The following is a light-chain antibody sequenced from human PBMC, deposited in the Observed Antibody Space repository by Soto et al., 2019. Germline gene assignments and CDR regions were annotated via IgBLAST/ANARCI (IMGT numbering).Light chain of an antibody. V-gene: IGLV2-14*03. CDR1: RTDVADGYDY. CDR2: DVS. CDR3: TSDASRTPCYV. Sequence: QSALTQPASVSGSPGQSIAISCTGVRTDVADGYDYVSWYQQHPGQAPQLIIYDVSNRPSGVSDRFSGSKSGNTASLTISGLQAEDEAEYYCTSDASRTPCYVFGTGTKVTGL. J-gene: IGLJ1*01.